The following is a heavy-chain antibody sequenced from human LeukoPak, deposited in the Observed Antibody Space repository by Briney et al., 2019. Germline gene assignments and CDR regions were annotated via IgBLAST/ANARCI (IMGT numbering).Heavy chain of an antibody. CDR2: SATTKANSSTT. CDR3: VRVVTTRSGWYHFDN. J-gene: IGHJ4*02. Sequence: GGSLRLSCAGAGFSIADHHMDWVRQAPGTGLEWSGRSATTKANSSTTQYAASVRGRFTISRDDSQNSLYLHLNSLKTEDTAVYYCVRVVTTRSGWYHFDNWGLGTLVSVSS. CDR1: GFSIADHH. V-gene: IGHV3-72*01. D-gene: IGHD6-13*01.